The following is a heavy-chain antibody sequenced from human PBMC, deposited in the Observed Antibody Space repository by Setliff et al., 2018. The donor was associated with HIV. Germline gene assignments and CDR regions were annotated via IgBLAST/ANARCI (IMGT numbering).Heavy chain of an antibody. J-gene: IGHJ6*03. CDR1: GYTFSDYY. V-gene: IGHV1-2*02. CDR2: INPNSGGT. CDR3: TPITGYYMDV. D-gene: IGHD1-20*01. Sequence: ASVKVSCKASGYTFSDYYIHWIRQAPGRGLEWMGWINPNSGGTNLAQKFQGRVTMTRDTSISTAHMELSRLTSDDTAVYYCTPITGYYMDVWGKGTTVTVSS.